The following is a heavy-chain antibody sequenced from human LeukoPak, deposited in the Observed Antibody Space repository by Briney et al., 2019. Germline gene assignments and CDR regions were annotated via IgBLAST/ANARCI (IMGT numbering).Heavy chain of an antibody. V-gene: IGHV3-23*01. J-gene: IGHJ5*01. CDR2: ISGTGGAT. D-gene: IGHD2-21*01. CDR3: VKDPRDTYGTNWFVS. CDR1: GFSFGNYA. Sequence: PGGSLRLSCVASGFSFGNYAMSWVRQAPGKGLQWVSQISGTGGATWYSGFARDRFTISRDNSKKKLYLQMSGLRVEGTAMYYCVKDPRDTYGTNWFVSWGQGTLLIVSS.